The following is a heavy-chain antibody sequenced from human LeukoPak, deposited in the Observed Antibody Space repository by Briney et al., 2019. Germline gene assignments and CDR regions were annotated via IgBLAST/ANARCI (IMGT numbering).Heavy chain of an antibody. J-gene: IGHJ5*02. V-gene: IGHV3-72*01. D-gene: IGHD6-19*01. CDR3: ARALAVAGTGGFDP. CDR1: EITFSDHY. Sequence: GSLRLSCAASEITFSDHYMDWVRQAPGKGLEWVGRTRNKANSYTTEYAASVKGRFTISRDDSEKSLYLQMNSLKTEDTAVYYCARALAVAGTGGFDPWGQGTLVTVSS. CDR2: TRNKANSYTT.